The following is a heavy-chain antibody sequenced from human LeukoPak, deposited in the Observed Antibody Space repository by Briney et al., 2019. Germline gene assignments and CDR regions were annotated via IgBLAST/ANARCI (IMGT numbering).Heavy chain of an antibody. J-gene: IGHJ4*02. D-gene: IGHD3-22*01. CDR2: ISGGGGST. Sequence: GGSLRLSCAASGFTFTSYAMSWVRQAPGKGLEWVSAISGGGGSTYYADSVKGRFTISRDNSKNTLYLQMNSLRAEDAAVYYCAKDPLLYYYDSSGYTPFDYWGQGTLVTVSS. CDR1: GFTFTSYA. CDR3: AKDPLLYYYDSSGYTPFDY. V-gene: IGHV3-23*01.